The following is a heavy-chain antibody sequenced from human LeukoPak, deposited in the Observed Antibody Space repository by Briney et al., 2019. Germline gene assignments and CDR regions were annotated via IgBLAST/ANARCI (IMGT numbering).Heavy chain of an antibody. J-gene: IGHJ5*02. D-gene: IGHD6-13*01. CDR1: GYTFTGYY. CDR3: ARDGYSSSWYVFDP. Sequence: ASVKVSCKASGYTFTGYYMHWVRQAPGQGLEWIGWISPNSGGTNYAQKFQGRVTMTRDTSISTAYMELSRLRSDDTAVYYCARDGYSSSWYVFDPWGQGTLVTVSS. CDR2: ISPNSGGT. V-gene: IGHV1-2*02.